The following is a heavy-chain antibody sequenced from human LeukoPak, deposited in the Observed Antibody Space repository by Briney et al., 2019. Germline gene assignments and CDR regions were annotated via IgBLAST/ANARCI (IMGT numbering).Heavy chain of an antibody. Sequence: SETLSLTCTVSGGSISSYYWSWIRQPPGKGLEWIGYIYYSGSTNYNPSLKSRVTMSVDTSKNQFSLKLSSVTAADTAVYYCARLLGSSGTLGYWGQGTLVTVSS. D-gene: IGHD3-10*01. CDR3: ARLLGSSGTLGY. J-gene: IGHJ4*02. CDR2: IYYSGST. CDR1: GGSISSYY. V-gene: IGHV4-59*08.